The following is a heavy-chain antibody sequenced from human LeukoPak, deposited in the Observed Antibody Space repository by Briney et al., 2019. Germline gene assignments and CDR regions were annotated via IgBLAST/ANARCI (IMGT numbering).Heavy chain of an antibody. CDR3: ARDLCGQLERLRGPPEYYFDY. V-gene: IGHV1-46*01. CDR1: GYTFTSYY. CDR2: INPSGGST. D-gene: IGHD1-1*01. Sequence: ASVKVSCKASGYTFTSYYMHWVRQAPGQGLEWMGIINPSGGSTSYAQKFQGRVTMTRDTSTSTVYMELSSLRSEDTAVYYCARDLCGQLERLRGPPEYYFDYWGQGTLVTVSS. J-gene: IGHJ4*02.